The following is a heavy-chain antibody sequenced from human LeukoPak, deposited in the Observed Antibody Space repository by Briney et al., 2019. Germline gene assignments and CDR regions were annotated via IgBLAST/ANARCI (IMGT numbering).Heavy chain of an antibody. CDR1: GFTISSYA. J-gene: IGHJ4*02. CDR2: LSGSGGNT. Sequence: AGSLRLSCAASGFTISSYAMSWVRQAPGKGLEWVSGLSGSGGNTYYADSVKGRFTISRDDSKNTLFLQMNSLRAEDTAVYYCAKERDVLMVYAMVDYWGQGTLVTVSS. CDR3: AKERDVLMVYAMVDY. V-gene: IGHV3-23*01. D-gene: IGHD2-8*01.